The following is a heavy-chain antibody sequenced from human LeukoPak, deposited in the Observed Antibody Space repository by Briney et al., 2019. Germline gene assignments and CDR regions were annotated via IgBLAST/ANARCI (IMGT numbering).Heavy chain of an antibody. Sequence: SETLSLTCTAFGGSISSYYWSWIRQPPGKGLEWIGYIFYSGNTNYNPSLKSRVTMSVDTSKNQFSLKLSSVTAADTALYYCARAFSYPYFDYWGQGTLVTVSS. CDR3: ARAFSYPYFDY. CDR1: GGSISSYY. J-gene: IGHJ4*02. CDR2: IFYSGNT. V-gene: IGHV4-59*08.